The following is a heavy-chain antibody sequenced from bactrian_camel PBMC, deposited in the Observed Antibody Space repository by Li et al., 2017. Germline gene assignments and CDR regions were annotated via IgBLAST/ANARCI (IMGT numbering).Heavy chain of an antibody. D-gene: IGHD3*01. J-gene: IGHJ4*01. CDR3: AVGWIDWPY. V-gene: IGHV3S40*01. Sequence: VQLVESGGGLVQPGGSLTLSCEASGNTFSSYYLSWVRQAPGKELEWVSTCNEGGVTTYYSDSVQGRFTISRDNAKNAVYLQMNSLKPEDTAIYYCAVGWIDWPYWGQGTQVTVS. CDR2: CNEGGVTT. CDR1: GNTFSSYY.